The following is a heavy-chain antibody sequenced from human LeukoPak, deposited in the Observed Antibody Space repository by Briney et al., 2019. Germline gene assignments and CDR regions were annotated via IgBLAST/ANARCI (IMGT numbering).Heavy chain of an antibody. Sequence: SGTLSLTCTVSGGSINGYYWSWVRQPPGKGLDWLGYIYHSGRTHYDASLKSRATISVDTSKNQLSLELSSVTAADTALYYCARLASGELPPYWYFDLWGRGAPVTVSS. CDR3: ARLASGELPPYWYFDL. V-gene: IGHV4-59*08. CDR1: GGSINGYY. J-gene: IGHJ2*01. CDR2: IYHSGRT. D-gene: IGHD7-27*01.